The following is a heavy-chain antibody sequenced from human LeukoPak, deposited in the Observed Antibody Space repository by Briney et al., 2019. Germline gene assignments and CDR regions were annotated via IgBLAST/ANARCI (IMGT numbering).Heavy chain of an antibody. J-gene: IGHJ3*02. CDR2: ISSSGSTI. D-gene: IGHD3-22*01. V-gene: IGHV3-48*03. Sequence: GGSLRLSCAASGXTFSSYEMNWVRQAPGKGLEWVSYISSSGSTIYYADSVKGRFTISRDNAKNSLYLQMNSLRAEDTAVYYCARLSGYSNNDAFDIWGQGTMVTVSS. CDR3: ARLSGYSNNDAFDI. CDR1: GXTFSSYE.